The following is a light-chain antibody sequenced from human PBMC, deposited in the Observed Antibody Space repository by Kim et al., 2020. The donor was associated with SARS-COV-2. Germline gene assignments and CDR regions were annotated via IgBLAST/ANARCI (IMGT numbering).Light chain of an antibody. Sequence: QSALTQPASVSGSPGQSTTISCTGTSSDVGGYNYVSWYQQHPGKAPKLMIYDVSKRPSGVSNRFSGSKSGNTASLTISGLQAEDEADYYCSSYTSSSTYVFGTGTKLTVL. CDR2: DVS. CDR1: SSDVGGYNY. V-gene: IGLV2-14*01. CDR3: SSYTSSSTYV. J-gene: IGLJ1*01.